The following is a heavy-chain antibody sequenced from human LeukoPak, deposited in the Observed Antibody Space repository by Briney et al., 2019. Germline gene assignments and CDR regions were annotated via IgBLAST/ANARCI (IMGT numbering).Heavy chain of an antibody. J-gene: IGHJ3*02. CDR2: IIPILGIA. D-gene: IGHD2-21*01. CDR1: GGTFSSYA. CDR3: ATGGVKSRDCGGDCYFEGI. V-gene: IGHV1-69*04. Sequence: ASVKVSCKASGGTFSSYAISWVRQAPGQGLEWMGRIIPILGIANYAQKFQGRVTITSDKSTSTAYMELSSLRSEDTAVYYCATGGVKSRDCGGDCYFEGIWGQGTMVTVSS.